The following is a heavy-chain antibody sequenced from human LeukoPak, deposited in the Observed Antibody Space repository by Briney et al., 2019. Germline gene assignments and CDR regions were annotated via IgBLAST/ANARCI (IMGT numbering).Heavy chain of an antibody. CDR3: ARDTPFCTDGVCLNWFDP. V-gene: IGHV4-59*01. CDR1: GGSLNSYY. D-gene: IGHD2-8*01. Sequence: SETLSLTCIVSGGSLNSYYWSWIRQPPGKGLEWIGYTYYSGTTNYNPSLKSRVTISVDMSKNQFSLMLSSVTAADTAVYYCARDTPFCTDGVCLNWFDPWGQGTLVTVSS. J-gene: IGHJ5*02. CDR2: TYYSGTT.